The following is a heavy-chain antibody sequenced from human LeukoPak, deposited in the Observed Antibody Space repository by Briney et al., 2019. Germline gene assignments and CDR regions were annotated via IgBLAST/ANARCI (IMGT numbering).Heavy chain of an antibody. Sequence: SVKVSCKPSGGTFSSYAISWVRQAPGQGLEWMGGIIPIFGTANYAQKFQGRVTITADESTSTAYMELSSLRSEDTAVYYCAREKGALDIVVVPARYYYMDVWGKGTTVTVSS. CDR3: AREKGALDIVVVPARYYYMDV. CDR2: IIPIFGTA. J-gene: IGHJ6*03. D-gene: IGHD2-2*03. CDR1: GGTFSSYA. V-gene: IGHV1-69*01.